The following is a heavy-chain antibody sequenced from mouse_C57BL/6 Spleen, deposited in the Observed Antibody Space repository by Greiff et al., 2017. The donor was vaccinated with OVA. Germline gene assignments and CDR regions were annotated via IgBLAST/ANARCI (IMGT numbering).Heavy chain of an antibody. D-gene: IGHD2-3*01. Sequence: QVQLKQPGAELVKPGASVKLSCKASGYTFTSYWMHWVKQRPGRGLEWIGRIDPNSGGTKYNEKFKSKATLTVDKPSSTAYMQLSSLTSEDSAVYYCATSGYYWFAYWGQGTLVTVSA. V-gene: IGHV1-72*01. CDR1: GYTFTSYW. CDR3: ATSGYYWFAY. CDR2: IDPNSGGT. J-gene: IGHJ3*01.